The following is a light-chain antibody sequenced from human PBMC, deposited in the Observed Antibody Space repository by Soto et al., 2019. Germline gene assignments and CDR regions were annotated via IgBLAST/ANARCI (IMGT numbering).Light chain of an antibody. CDR2: DAS. V-gene: IGKV3-11*01. CDR1: QSISSY. Sequence: EIVMTQSPATLSVPPGERATLSCRASQSISSYLACYQQKPGQAPRLLIYDASSRATGIPARFSGSGSGTDFTLTISSLEPEDFAVYYCQQLTDWPPQWTFGQGTKVDI. J-gene: IGKJ1*01. CDR3: QQLTDWPPQWT.